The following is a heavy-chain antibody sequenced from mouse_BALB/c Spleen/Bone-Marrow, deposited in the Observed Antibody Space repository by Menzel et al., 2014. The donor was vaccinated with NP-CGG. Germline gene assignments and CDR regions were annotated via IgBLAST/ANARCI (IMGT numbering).Heavy chain of an antibody. CDR2: ILPGGGSP. Sequence: QVQLQQSGAELMKPGASVKISCKATGYTFSSYWIEWVKQRPGHGLEWIGEILPGGGSPNYNEKFKGKATFTADTSSNTAYMQLSSLTSEDSAVYYCARGLYGNYGEWGQGTSVTVSS. V-gene: IGHV1-9*01. D-gene: IGHD2-1*01. J-gene: IGHJ4*01. CDR3: ARGLYGNYGE. CDR1: GYTFSSYW.